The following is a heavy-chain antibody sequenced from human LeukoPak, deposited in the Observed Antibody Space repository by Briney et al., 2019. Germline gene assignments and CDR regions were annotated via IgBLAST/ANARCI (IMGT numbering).Heavy chain of an antibody. D-gene: IGHD6-19*01. V-gene: IGHV1-18*01. Sequence: GASVKVSCKASGYSFSSHDINWVRQATGQGLEWMGWISAYNGNTNYAQKLQGRVTMTTDTSTSTAYMELRSLRSDDTAVYYCARAVAGKPPSLDYWGQGTLVTVSS. CDR1: GYSFSSHD. CDR2: ISAYNGNT. CDR3: ARAVAGKPPSLDY. J-gene: IGHJ4*02.